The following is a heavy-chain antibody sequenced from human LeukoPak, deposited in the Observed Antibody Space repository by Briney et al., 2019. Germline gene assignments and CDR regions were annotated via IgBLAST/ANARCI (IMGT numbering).Heavy chain of an antibody. CDR1: GYTFTGYY. J-gene: IGHJ4*02. Sequence: ASVKVSCKASGYTFTGYYMHWVRQAPGQGLEWMGRINPNSGGTNYAQKFQGRVTMTRDTSISTAYMELSRLRSDDTAVYYCARSMAGGQLLTENWGQGTLVTVSS. CDR3: ARSMAGGQLLTEN. V-gene: IGHV1-2*06. D-gene: IGHD2-2*01. CDR2: INPNSGGT.